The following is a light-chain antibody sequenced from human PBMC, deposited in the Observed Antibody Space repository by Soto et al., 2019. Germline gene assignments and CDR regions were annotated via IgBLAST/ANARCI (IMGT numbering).Light chain of an antibody. CDR1: SFNIGSNA. Sequence: QSVLTQPPSASGTPGQRVTISCSGSSFNIGSNAVTWYQQLPRTAPKLLIYSSDQRPSGVPDRFSGSKSGTSASLAISGLQSEDEADYYCVAWDDSLNALVFGGGTKLTVL. J-gene: IGLJ2*01. CDR3: VAWDDSLNALV. V-gene: IGLV1-44*01. CDR2: SSD.